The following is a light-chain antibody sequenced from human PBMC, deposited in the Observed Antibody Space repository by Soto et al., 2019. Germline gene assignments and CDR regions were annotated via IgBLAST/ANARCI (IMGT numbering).Light chain of an antibody. Sequence: EIVLTQSPGTLSLSPGERATLSCRASQSVSSSYLAWYQQKPCQAPRLLIHGASSRATGIPDRFSGSGSGTDFTLTISRLEPEDFAVYYCQQYGSSPVTFGQGTKVEIK. J-gene: IGKJ1*01. CDR1: QSVSSSY. CDR2: GAS. V-gene: IGKV3-20*01. CDR3: QQYGSSPVT.